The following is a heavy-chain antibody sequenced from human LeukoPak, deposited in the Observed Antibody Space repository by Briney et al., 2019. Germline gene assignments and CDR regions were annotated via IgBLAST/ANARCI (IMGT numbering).Heavy chain of an antibody. CDR3: ARPRPPRPLRFLEWLSPGDEPDWFDP. D-gene: IGHD3-3*01. V-gene: IGHV4-59*08. CDR1: GGSISSYY. J-gene: IGHJ5*02. CDR2: IYYSGST. Sequence: SETLSLTCTVSGGSISSYYWSWIRQPPGKGLEWIGYIYYSGSTNYNPSLKSRVTISVDTSKNQFSLKLSSVTAADTAVYYCARPRPPRPLRFLEWLSPGDEPDWFDPWGQGTLVTVSS.